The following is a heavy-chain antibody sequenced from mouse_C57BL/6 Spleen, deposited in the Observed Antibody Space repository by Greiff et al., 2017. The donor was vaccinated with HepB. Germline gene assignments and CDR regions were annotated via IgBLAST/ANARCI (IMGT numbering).Heavy chain of an antibody. D-gene: IGHD1-1*01. CDR2: IDPSDSET. CDR1: GYTFTSYW. V-gene: IGHV1-52*01. J-gene: IGHJ1*03. CDR3: ARRGHYYGSSYDWYFDV. Sequence: QVQLQQPGAELVRPGSSVKLSCKASGYTFTSYWMHWVKQRPIQGLEWIGNIDPSDSETHYNQKFKDKATLTVDKSSSTAYMQLSSLTSEDSAVYYCARRGHYYGSSYDWYFDVWGTGTTVTVSS.